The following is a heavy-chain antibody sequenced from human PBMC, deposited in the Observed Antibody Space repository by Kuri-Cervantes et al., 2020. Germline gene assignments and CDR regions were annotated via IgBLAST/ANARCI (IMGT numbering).Heavy chain of an antibody. V-gene: IGHV1-2*02. CDR2: INPNSGGT. D-gene: IGHD3-22*01. CDR3: ARSNRITMIVVVRYGYGMDV. CDR1: GYTFTGYY. J-gene: IGHJ6*02. Sequence: ASVKVSCKASGYTFTGYYMHWVRQAPGQGLEWMGWINPNSGGTNYAQKFQGRVTMTGDTSTSTVYMELSSLRSEDTAVYYCARSNRITMIVVVRYGYGMDVWGQGNTVNVSS.